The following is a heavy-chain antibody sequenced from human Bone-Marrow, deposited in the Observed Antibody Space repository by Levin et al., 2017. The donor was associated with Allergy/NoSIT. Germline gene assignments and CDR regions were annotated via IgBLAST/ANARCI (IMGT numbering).Heavy chain of an antibody. CDR1: GYSFTGFY. Sequence: PGGSLRLSCKASGYSFTGFYLHWIRQAPRQGLEWMGWISPNSGGTNYAQKFQGRVTMSRDTSISTAYMELSRLRSDDTAVYYCSRRPHYYDSSGYYGSHASDIWGQGTMVTVSS. V-gene: IGHV1-2*02. CDR2: ISPNSGGT. J-gene: IGHJ3*02. CDR3: SRRPHYYDSSGYYGSHASDI. D-gene: IGHD3-22*01.